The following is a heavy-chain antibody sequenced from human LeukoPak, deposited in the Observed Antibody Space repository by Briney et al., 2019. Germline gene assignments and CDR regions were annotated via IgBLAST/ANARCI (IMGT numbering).Heavy chain of an antibody. CDR3: ARGGSIAVAGTGY. CDR2: INPNSGGT. CDR1: GYTFTGHY. V-gene: IGHV1-2*02. D-gene: IGHD6-19*01. Sequence: ASVKVSCKASGYTFTGHYMHWVRQAPGQGFEWMGWINPNSGGTNYAQKFQGRVTMTSDTSISTAYMELSRLRSDDTAVYYCARGGSIAVAGTGYWGQGTLVTVSS. J-gene: IGHJ4*02.